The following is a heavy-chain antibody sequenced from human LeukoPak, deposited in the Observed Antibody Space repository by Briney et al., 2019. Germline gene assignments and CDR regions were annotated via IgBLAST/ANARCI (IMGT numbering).Heavy chain of an antibody. D-gene: IGHD3-9*01. CDR3: AKVLSRFDWLFYDY. J-gene: IGHJ4*02. Sequence: GGSLRLSCAASGFTFSHYGMTWVRQAPGKGLEWVSAISGSGGSTYYAGSVKGRFTISRDNSKNTLYLQMNSLRAEDTAVYYCAKVLSRFDWLFYDYWGQGTLVTVSS. CDR2: ISGSGGST. CDR1: GFTFSHYG. V-gene: IGHV3-23*01.